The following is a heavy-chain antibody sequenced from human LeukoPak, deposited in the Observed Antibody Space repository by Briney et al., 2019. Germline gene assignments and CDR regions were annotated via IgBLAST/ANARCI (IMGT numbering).Heavy chain of an antibody. D-gene: IGHD6-13*01. CDR1: GFTFSSYG. Sequence: PGRSLRLSCAASGFTFSSYGMHWVRQAPGKGLERVAVMSYDGSNKYYADSVKGRFTISRDNSKNTLYLQMNSLRAEDTAVYYCAIVAAADAFDIWGQGTMVTVSS. CDR3: AIVAAADAFDI. CDR2: MSYDGSNK. V-gene: IGHV3-30*03. J-gene: IGHJ3*02.